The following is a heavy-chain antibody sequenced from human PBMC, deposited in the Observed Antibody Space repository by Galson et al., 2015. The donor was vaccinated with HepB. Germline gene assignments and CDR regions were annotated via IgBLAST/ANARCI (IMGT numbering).Heavy chain of an antibody. Sequence: SLRLSCAASGFTFSGSAMHWVRQASGKGLEWVGRIRSKANSYATAYAASVKGRFTISRDDSKNTAYLQMNSLKTEDTAVYYCTRTYPNTYYYDSSGYYSRYYYYYMDVWGKGTTVTVSS. D-gene: IGHD3-22*01. CDR2: IRSKANSYAT. V-gene: IGHV3-73*01. CDR1: GFTFSGSA. CDR3: TRTYPNTYYYDSSGYYSRYYYYYMDV. J-gene: IGHJ6*03.